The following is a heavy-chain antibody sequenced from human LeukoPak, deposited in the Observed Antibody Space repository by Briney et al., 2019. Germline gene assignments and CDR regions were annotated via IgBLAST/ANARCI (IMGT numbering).Heavy chain of an antibody. D-gene: IGHD3-22*01. Sequence: GGSLRLSCAASGFTFSSYSMNWVRQAPGKGLEWVSSISSSSSYIYYADSVKGRFTISRDNAKSSLYLQMNTLRAEDTALYYCAGYDSSGRRDSFDIWGQGTKVTVSS. CDR1: GFTFSSYS. CDR3: AGYDSSGRRDSFDI. J-gene: IGHJ3*02. V-gene: IGHV3-21*01. CDR2: ISSSSSYI.